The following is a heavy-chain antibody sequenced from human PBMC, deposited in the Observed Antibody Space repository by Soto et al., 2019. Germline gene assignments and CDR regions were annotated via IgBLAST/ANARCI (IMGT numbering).Heavy chain of an antibody. CDR1: GGTFTTST. CDR3: ARPADYVSGFSQ. D-gene: IGHD3-16*01. V-gene: IGHV1-69*06. J-gene: IGHJ4*02. CDR2: IIPVFGTP. Sequence: QVQLVQSGAEVKKPGSSVKVSCQTSGGTFTTSTISWVRQAPGQGLEWMGGIIPVFGTPSYAQKFQGRVTMIADKSSSTAYMELRNLRSEYTAMYYCARPADYVSGFSQWGQGTLVTVSS.